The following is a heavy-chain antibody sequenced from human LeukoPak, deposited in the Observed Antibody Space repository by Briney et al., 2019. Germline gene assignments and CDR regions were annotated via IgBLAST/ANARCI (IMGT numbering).Heavy chain of an antibody. CDR3: ARFSPRALGNYLDF. CDR1: GGSISSGSYS. V-gene: IGHV4-30-2*01. D-gene: IGHD3-16*01. Sequence: SETLSLTCAVSGGSISSGSYSWSWIRQPPGKGLEWIGYIYPRGSTYYNPSLKSRVILSLDKSANQFSLNLSSVTAADTAVYYCARFSPRALGNYLDFWSQGTLVTVSS. J-gene: IGHJ4*02. CDR2: IYPRGST.